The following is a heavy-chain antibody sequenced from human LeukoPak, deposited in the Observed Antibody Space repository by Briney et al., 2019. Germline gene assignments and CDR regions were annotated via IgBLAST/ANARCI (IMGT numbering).Heavy chain of an antibody. CDR2: IRQDGGEK. V-gene: IGHV3-7*01. D-gene: IGHD5-18*01. CDR3: ARAKAAMVGVGAFDI. J-gene: IGHJ3*02. CDR1: GFTFSSYW. Sequence: GGSLRLSCAASGFTFSSYWMTWVRQAPGKGLEWVASIRQDGGEKYYVDSVKGRFTISRDNAKNSLYLQMNSLRADDTAIYHCARAKAAMVGVGAFDIWGQGTMVTVSS.